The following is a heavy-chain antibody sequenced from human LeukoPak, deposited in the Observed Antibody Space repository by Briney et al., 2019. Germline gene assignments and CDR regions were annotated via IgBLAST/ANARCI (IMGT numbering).Heavy chain of an antibody. CDR2: IIPIFGTA. CDR1: GGTFSSYA. CDR3: ARDRQLVLRGAFDI. D-gene: IGHD6-6*01. J-gene: IGHJ3*02. V-gene: IGHV1-69*13. Sequence: SVKVSCKASGGTFSSYAISWVRQAPGQGLEWMGGIIPIFGTANYAQKFQGRVTITADESTSTAYMELSSLRSEDTAVYYCARDRQLVLRGAFDIWGQGTMVTVSS.